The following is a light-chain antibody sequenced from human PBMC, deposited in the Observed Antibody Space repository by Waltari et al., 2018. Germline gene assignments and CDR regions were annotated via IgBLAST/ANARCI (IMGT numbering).Light chain of an antibody. CDR2: DIN. J-gene: IGLJ3*02. Sequence: QSALTQPRSVSGSPGQSVTISCTGTSSDVGGYNYVSWYQQHPDKAPKLIIYDINKRPSGVPDRFSCSKSGNTASLTISGLQAEDEADDYCCSYVGSNIYWVFGGGTKLTVL. CDR1: SSDVGGYNY. CDR3: CSYVGSNIYWV. V-gene: IGLV2-11*01.